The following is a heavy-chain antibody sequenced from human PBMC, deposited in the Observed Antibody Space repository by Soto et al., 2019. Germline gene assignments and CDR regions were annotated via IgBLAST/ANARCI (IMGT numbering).Heavy chain of an antibody. J-gene: IGHJ6*02. V-gene: IGHV3-30-3*01. D-gene: IGHD5-12*01. CDR2: ISYDGSNK. CDR3: ARDYYRFNSGYGFSMDV. CDR1: GFTFSSYD. Sequence: GGSLRLSCAASGFTFSSYDMHWVRQAPGKGLEWVAVISYDGSNKYYADSVKGRFTISRDNSKNTLYLQMNSLRAEDTAVYYCARDYYRFNSGYGFSMDVWGQGTTVTV.